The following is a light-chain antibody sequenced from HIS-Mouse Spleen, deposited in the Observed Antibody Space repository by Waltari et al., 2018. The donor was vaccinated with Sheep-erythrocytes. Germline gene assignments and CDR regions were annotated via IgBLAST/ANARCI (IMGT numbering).Light chain of an antibody. J-gene: IGLJ2*01. V-gene: IGLV2-23*01. CDR2: EGS. CDR3: CSYACSSTYVV. Sequence: HSALPQPAHVPGSPGRPLTSSSTGTSRVVGRLNLITWYQQHPGKAPTLMIYEGSKRPSGVANRFSVSKSGNTASLTISGLQAEDEADYYCCSYACSSTYVVFGGGTKLTVL. CDR1: SRVVGRLNL.